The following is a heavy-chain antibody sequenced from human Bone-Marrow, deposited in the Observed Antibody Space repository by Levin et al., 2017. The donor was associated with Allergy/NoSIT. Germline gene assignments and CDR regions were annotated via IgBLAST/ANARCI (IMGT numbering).Heavy chain of an antibody. Sequence: SVKVSCKASGGTFSSYAFCWVRQAPGQGLEWMGGIIPLFGTATSAQQFPGRVTIPADKSTSTAYMELSSLRSEDTAGEYCARQNYGDYGSFDYWGQGTLVTVSA. D-gene: IGHD4-17*01. CDR1: GGTFSSYA. CDR3: ARQNYGDYGSFDY. J-gene: IGHJ4*02. V-gene: IGHV1-69*06. CDR2: IIPLFGTA.